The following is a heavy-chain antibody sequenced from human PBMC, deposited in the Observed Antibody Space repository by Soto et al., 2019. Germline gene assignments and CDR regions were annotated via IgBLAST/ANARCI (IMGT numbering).Heavy chain of an antibody. J-gene: IGHJ4*02. CDR2: IYYSGST. Sequence: SETLSLTCTVSGGSISSGDYYWSWIRQPPGKGLEWIGYIYYSGSTYYNPSLKSRVTISVDTSKNQFSLKLSSVTAADTAVYYCARIYYDSSGYSYYFDYWGQGTLVTVSS. CDR3: ARIYYDSSGYSYYFDY. V-gene: IGHV4-30-4*01. D-gene: IGHD3-22*01. CDR1: GGSISSGDYY.